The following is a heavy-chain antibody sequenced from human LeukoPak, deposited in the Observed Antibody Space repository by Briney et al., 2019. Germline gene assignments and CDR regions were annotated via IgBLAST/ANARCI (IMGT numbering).Heavy chain of an antibody. J-gene: IGHJ3*02. Sequence: GGSLRLSCAASGFTFSSYAMHWVRQAPGKGLEWVAVISYDGSNKYCADSVKGRFTISRDNSKNTLYLQMNSLRAEDTAVYYCAREWALGAFDIWGQGTMVTVSS. CDR3: AREWALGAFDI. CDR2: ISYDGSNK. V-gene: IGHV3-30-3*01. D-gene: IGHD3-16*01. CDR1: GFTFSSYA.